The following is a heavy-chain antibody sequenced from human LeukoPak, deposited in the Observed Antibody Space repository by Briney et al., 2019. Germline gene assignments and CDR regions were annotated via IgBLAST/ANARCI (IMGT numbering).Heavy chain of an antibody. CDR2: IRFDGRNK. J-gene: IGHJ4*02. Sequence: GGSLRLSCAASGFSFSNYGMHWVRQAPGKGLEWVAFIRFDGRNKFYADSVKGRFTISRDNSKNTLSLQMNSLRAEDTAVYYCANEDSGYGFVYCGQGTLVTVSA. CDR1: GFSFSNYG. V-gene: IGHV3-30*02. D-gene: IGHD5-12*01. CDR3: ANEDSGYGFVY.